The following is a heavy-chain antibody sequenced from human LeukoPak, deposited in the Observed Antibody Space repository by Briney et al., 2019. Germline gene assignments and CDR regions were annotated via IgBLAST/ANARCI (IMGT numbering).Heavy chain of an antibody. D-gene: IGHD1-14*01. J-gene: IGHJ4*02. CDR2: INPKNGDT. CDR1: GYTFTGYY. CDR3: ARVLYANNPIDS. V-gene: IGHV1-2*02. Sequence: GASAKVSCKASGYTFTGYYLHWVRQAPGQGPEWMGWINPKNGDTNYAQKFQGRVTMTRDTAISTAYVELNRLRSDDTAVYYCARVLYANNPIDSWGQGTQVTVSS.